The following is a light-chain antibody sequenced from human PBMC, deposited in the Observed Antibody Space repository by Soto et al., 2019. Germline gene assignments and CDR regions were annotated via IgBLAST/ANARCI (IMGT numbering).Light chain of an antibody. V-gene: IGLV2-14*01. CDR1: TSDIGAYNY. CDR2: EVS. Sequence: QSALTQPPSASGSPGQSVTISCTGTTSDIGAYNYVSWYQQRPGKAPKLMIFEVSNRPSGVSNRFSGSKSGNTASLTISGLQAEDEAEYYCSSYTGSSINTVVFGGGTKVTVL. J-gene: IGLJ2*01. CDR3: SSYTGSSINTVV.